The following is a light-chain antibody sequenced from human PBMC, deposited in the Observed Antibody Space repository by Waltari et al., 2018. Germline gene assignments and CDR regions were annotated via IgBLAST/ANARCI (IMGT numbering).Light chain of an antibody. Sequence: QSVLTQPPSVSAAPGQRVTIPCSGGSSTIVNNYVPWYRQFPGTAPKLLIYEDSERPSGIPGRFSGSKSGTSATLDITGLQAGDEADYYCGTWDSSLSGAVFGGGTHLTVL. CDR1: SSTIVNNY. V-gene: IGLV1-51*02. J-gene: IGLJ7*01. CDR2: EDS. CDR3: GTWDSSLSGAV.